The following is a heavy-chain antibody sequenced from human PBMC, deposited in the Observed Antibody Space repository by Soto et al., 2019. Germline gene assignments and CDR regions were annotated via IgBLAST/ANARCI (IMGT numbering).Heavy chain of an antibody. V-gene: IGHV3-53*01. D-gene: IGHD3-10*01. CDR1: GFTVSGKKY. Sequence: DVQLVASGGGLMQPGESLRLSCAAFGFTVSGKKYVAWVRQAPGKGLEWVSALYDLDGTYYADSVKGRFTTSSESSRTTVYLQMNDLRPNDTAVYSCATWHLREHAYDIWGQGTTVTVSS. CDR3: ATWHLREHAYDI. J-gene: IGHJ3*02. CDR2: LYDLDGT.